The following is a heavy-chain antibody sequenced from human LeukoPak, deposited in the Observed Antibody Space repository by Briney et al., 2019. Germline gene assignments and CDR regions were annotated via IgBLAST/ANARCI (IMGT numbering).Heavy chain of an antibody. CDR3: ARTGGYSYGFYYYYYMDV. CDR1: GYTFTSYG. D-gene: IGHD5-18*01. J-gene: IGHJ6*03. Sequence: ASVTVSCKASGYTFTSYGISWVRQAPGQGLEWMGWISAYNGNTNYAQKLQGRVTMTTDTSTSTAYMELRSLRSDDTAVYYCARTGGYSYGFYYYYYMDVWGKGTTVTVSS. CDR2: ISAYNGNT. V-gene: IGHV1-18*01.